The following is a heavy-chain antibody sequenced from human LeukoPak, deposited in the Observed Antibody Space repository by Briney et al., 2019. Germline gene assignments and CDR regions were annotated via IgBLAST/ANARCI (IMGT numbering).Heavy chain of an antibody. CDR1: GYTFTSYG. J-gene: IGHJ6*02. V-gene: IGHV1-18*01. CDR2: ISAYNGNT. CDR3: ARTTMVRGVITYNYYYYYGMDV. D-gene: IGHD3-10*01. Sequence: GASVKVSCKASGYTFTSYGISWVRQAPGQGLEWMGWISAYNGNTNYAQKLQGRVTITADKSTSTAYMELSSLRSEDTAVYYCARTTMVRGVITYNYYYYYGMDVWGQGTTVTVSS.